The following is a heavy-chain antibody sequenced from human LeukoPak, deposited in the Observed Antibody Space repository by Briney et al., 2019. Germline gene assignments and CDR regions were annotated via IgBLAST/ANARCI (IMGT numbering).Heavy chain of an antibody. CDR3: ARGGGNWNYGY. CDR1: GYTFTSYG. Sequence: ASVKVSCKASGYTFTSYGISWVRQAPGQGLEWMGIINPSGGSTSYAQKFQGRVTMTRDTSTSTVYMELSSLRSEDTAVYYCARGGGNWNYGYWGQGTLVTVSS. V-gene: IGHV1-46*01. D-gene: IGHD1-7*01. J-gene: IGHJ4*02. CDR2: INPSGGST.